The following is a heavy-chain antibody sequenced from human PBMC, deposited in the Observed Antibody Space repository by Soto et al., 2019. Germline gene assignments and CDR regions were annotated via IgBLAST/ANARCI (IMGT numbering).Heavy chain of an antibody. CDR3: ASSEGFWSGYYLQKQRYGMDV. CDR2: IIPIFGTA. Sequence: ASVKVSCKPSGGTFSSYAISWVRQAPGQGLEWMGGIIPIFGTANYAQKFQGRVTITADESTSTAYMELSSLRSEDTAVYYCASSEGFWSGYYLQKQRYGMDVWGQGTTVTVSS. CDR1: GGTFSSYA. J-gene: IGHJ6*02. D-gene: IGHD3-3*01. V-gene: IGHV1-69*13.